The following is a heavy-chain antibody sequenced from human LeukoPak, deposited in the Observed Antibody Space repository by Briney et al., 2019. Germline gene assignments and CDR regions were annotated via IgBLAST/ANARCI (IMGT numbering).Heavy chain of an antibody. CDR3: ARDRGYCSSTSCGES. CDR2: ISSSSSYI. CDR1: GFTFSSYS. V-gene: IGHV3-21*01. J-gene: IGHJ4*02. Sequence: GGSLRHSRAASGFTFSSYSMNWVRQAPGKGLEWVLSISSSSSYIYYADSVKGRFTISRDNAKNSLYLQMNSLRAEDTAVYYCARDRGYCSSTSCGESWGQGTLVTVSS. D-gene: IGHD2-2*01.